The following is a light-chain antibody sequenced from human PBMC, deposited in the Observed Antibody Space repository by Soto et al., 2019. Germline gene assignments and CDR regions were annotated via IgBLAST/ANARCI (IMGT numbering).Light chain of an antibody. CDR1: TGAVTSGYY. CDR2: STS. Sequence: QAVVTQEPSLTVSPGGTVTLTCASSTGAVTSGYYPNWFQQKPGQAPRPLIYSTSNKHPWTPARFSGSLLGDKAALTLSGVQPEDEAEYHCLLYYGGPWVFGGGTKLTVL. V-gene: IGLV7-43*01. CDR3: LLYYGGPWV. J-gene: IGLJ3*02.